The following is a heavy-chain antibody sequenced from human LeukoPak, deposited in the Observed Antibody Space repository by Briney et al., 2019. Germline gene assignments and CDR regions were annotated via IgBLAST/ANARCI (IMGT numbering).Heavy chain of an antibody. Sequence: SETLSLTCAVYGGSFTDYYWNWIRQPPGKGLEWIGEINHSGITHYNPSLKSRVTISVDTSKNHFSLKLSSVTAADTAVYYCAITAALDIMLTFDGWYFWGQGTLLTVSS. J-gene: IGHJ4*02. CDR3: AITAALDIMLTFDGWYF. CDR2: INHSGIT. CDR1: GGSFTDYY. V-gene: IGHV4-34*01. D-gene: IGHD3-16*01.